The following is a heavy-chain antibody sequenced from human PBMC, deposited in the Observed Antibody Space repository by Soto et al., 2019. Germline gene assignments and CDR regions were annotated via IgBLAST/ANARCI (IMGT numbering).Heavy chain of an antibody. Sequence: EVQLVESGGGLVQPGGSLRLSCAASGFTFSSYAMHWVRQAPGKGLEYVSAINTNGGTTYYANSVKGRFTVSRDNSKNTLYLQMGSLRAEDMAVYYCAREGGNYCVDYWGQGTLVTVSS. J-gene: IGHJ4*02. CDR2: INTNGGTT. CDR3: AREGGNYCVDY. CDR1: GFTFSSYA. D-gene: IGHD1-26*01. V-gene: IGHV3-64*01.